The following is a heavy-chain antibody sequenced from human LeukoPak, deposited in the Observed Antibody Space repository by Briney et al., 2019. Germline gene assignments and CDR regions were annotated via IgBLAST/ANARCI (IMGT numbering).Heavy chain of an antibody. J-gene: IGHJ4*02. Sequence: PGGSLRLSXAASGFTFSSYAMSWVRQAPGKGLEWVSAISGSGGSTYYADSVKGRFTISRDNSKNTLYLQMNSLRAEDTAVYYCAKVPSSSGRGYFDYWGQGTLVTVSS. CDR2: ISGSGGST. D-gene: IGHD6-19*01. CDR3: AKVPSSSGRGYFDY. V-gene: IGHV3-23*01. CDR1: GFTFSSYA.